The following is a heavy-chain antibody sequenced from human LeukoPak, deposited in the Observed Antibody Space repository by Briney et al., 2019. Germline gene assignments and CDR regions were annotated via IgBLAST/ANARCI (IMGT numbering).Heavy chain of an antibody. D-gene: IGHD3-22*01. CDR3: ARGYDSSGYV. CDR2: INHSGST. J-gene: IGHJ4*02. CDR1: GGSFSGYY. Sequence: PSETLSLTCAVYGGSFSGYYWSWIRQPPGKGLEWIGEINHSGSTNYNPSLKSRVTISVDTSKNQFSLKLSSVTAADTAVYYCARGYDSSGYVWGQGTLVTVSS. V-gene: IGHV4-34*01.